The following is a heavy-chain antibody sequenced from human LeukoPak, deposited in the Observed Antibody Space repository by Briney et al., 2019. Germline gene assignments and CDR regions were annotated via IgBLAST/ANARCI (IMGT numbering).Heavy chain of an antibody. CDR1: GYTLTSYD. CDR3: ARETQWIRYYYGMDV. CDR2: MNPNSGNT. V-gene: IGHV1-8*01. J-gene: IGHJ6*02. D-gene: IGHD5-18*01. Sequence: GASVKVSCKASGYTLTSYDINWARQATGQGLEWMGWMNPNSGNTGYAQKFQGRVTMTRNTSISTAYMELSSLRSEDTAVYYCARETQWIRYYYGMDVWGQGTTVTVSS.